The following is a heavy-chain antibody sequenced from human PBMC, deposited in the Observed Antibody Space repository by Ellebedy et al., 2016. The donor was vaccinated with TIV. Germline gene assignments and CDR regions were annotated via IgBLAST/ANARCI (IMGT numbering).Heavy chain of an antibody. CDR1: GYTFTGYY. V-gene: IGHV1-2*02. D-gene: IGHD3-10*01. CDR2: INPNSGGT. J-gene: IGHJ4*02. Sequence: ASVKVSXKASGYTFTGYYMHWVRQAPGQGLEWMGWINPNSGGTNYAQKFQGRVTMTRDTSISTAYMELSRLRSDDTAVYYCARGQYGSGSYYKGYWGQGTLVTVSS. CDR3: ARGQYGSGSYYKGY.